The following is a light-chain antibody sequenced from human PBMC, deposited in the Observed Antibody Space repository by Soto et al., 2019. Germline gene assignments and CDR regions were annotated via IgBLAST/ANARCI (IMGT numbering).Light chain of an antibody. Sequence: DIQITPSPFTLSASVRDKVTIPCRASQSISSWLAWYQQKPGKAPKLLIYDASSLESGVPSRFSGSGSGTEFTLTISSLQPDDFATYYCQQYNSYWTFGQGTKVDIK. CDR2: DAS. CDR3: QQYNSYWT. CDR1: QSISSW. J-gene: IGKJ1*01. V-gene: IGKV1-5*01.